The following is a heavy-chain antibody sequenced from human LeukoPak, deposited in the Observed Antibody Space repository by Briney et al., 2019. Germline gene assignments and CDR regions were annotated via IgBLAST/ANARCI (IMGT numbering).Heavy chain of an antibody. CDR1: GFTFSSYG. Sequence: SGGSLRLSCAASGFTFSSYGMHWVRQAPGKGLEWVAFIRYDGSNKYYADSVKGRFTISRDNSKNTLYLQMNSLRAEDTAVYYCAKRGDSSGYYYYYMDVWGKGTTVTISS. J-gene: IGHJ6*03. CDR3: AKRGDSSGYYYYYMDV. CDR2: IRYDGSNK. V-gene: IGHV3-30*02. D-gene: IGHD5-18*01.